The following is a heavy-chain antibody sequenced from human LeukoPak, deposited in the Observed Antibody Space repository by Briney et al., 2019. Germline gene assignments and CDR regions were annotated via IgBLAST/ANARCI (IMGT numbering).Heavy chain of an antibody. D-gene: IGHD3-10*01. V-gene: IGHV1-18*01. Sequence: GASVKVSCKASGYTFTSYGISWVRQAPGQGLEWMGWISAYNGNTNYARKLQGRVTMTTDTSTSTAYMELRSLRSDDTAVYYCARVRSLLWFGGLYNWGQGTLVTVSS. CDR2: ISAYNGNT. J-gene: IGHJ4*02. CDR3: ARVRSLLWFGGLYN. CDR1: GYTFTSYG.